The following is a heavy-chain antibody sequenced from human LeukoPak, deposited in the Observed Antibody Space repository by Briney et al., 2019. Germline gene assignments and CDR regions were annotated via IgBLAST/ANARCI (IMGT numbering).Heavy chain of an antibody. CDR2: IYYSGST. V-gene: IGHV4-59*01. D-gene: IGHD6-19*01. CDR3: ARESFPYSSGWYYYYGMDV. J-gene: IGHJ6*02. Sequence: PSETLSLTCTVSGGSISSYYWSWIRQPPGKGLEWIGYIYYSGSTNYNPSLKSRVTISVDTSKNQFSLKLSSVTAADTAVYYCARESFPYSSGWYYYYGMDVWGQGTTVTVSS. CDR1: GGSISSYY.